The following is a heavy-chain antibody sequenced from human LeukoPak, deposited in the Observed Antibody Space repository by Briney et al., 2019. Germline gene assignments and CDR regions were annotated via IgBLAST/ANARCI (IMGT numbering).Heavy chain of an antibody. J-gene: IGHJ4*02. D-gene: IGHD6-13*01. CDR1: GFTFSSYG. V-gene: IGHV3-33*06. CDR3: AKDGVTQQRANYFDY. CDR2: IWYDGSNK. Sequence: GGSLRLSCAASGFTFSSYGMHWVRQAPGKGLEWVAVIWYDGSNKYYADSVKGRFTISRDNSKNTLYLQMNSLRAEDTAVYYCAKDGVTQQRANYFDYWGQGTLVTVSS.